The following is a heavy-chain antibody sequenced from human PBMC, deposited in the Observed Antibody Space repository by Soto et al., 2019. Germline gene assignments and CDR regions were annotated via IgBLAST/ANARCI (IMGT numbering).Heavy chain of an antibody. CDR1: GFIFSSYA. CDR2: ISNDGETT. D-gene: IGHD5-12*01. CDR3: VKAGYNVYDSASDI. J-gene: IGHJ3*02. V-gene: IGHV3-64D*06. Sequence: GVSLRLSCSASGFIFSSYAMHWVRQAPGKGLEYLSVISNDGETTYYADSVKGRFTISRDNSKNTLYLQMSGLRVEDTAVYYCVKAGYNVYDSASDIWGQGTMVTV.